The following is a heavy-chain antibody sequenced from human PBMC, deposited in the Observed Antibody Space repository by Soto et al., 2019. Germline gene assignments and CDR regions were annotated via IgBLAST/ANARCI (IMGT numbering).Heavy chain of an antibody. CDR1: GFTFSSYG. D-gene: IGHD6-13*01. CDR2: IWYDGSNK. Sequence: PGGSLRLSCAASGFTFSSYGRHWVRQAPGKGLEWVAVIWYDGSNKYYADSVKGRFTISRDNSKNTLYLQMNSLRAEDTAVYYCAREGLYSSSWYYFDYWGQGTLVTVSS. J-gene: IGHJ4*02. CDR3: AREGLYSSSWYYFDY. V-gene: IGHV3-33*01.